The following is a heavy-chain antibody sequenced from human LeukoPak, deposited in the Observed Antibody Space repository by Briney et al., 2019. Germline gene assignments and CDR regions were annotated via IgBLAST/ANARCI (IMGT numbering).Heavy chain of an antibody. D-gene: IGHD3-10*01. CDR3: ARDRGIGYGPSDLDS. Sequence: SETLSLTRTVSGDSMTSDYWTWIRQPPGKGLEWLGYVYHSGTSFYNPALKSRLTISIDTSKKQFSLNVISVTTADTALYFCARDRGIGYGPSDLDSWGPGVLVTVSS. CDR2: VYHSGTS. J-gene: IGHJ4*02. CDR1: GDSMTSDY. V-gene: IGHV4-59*01.